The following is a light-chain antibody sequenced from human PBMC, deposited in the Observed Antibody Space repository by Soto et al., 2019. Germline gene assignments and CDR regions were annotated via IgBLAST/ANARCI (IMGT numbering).Light chain of an antibody. CDR3: SSYTSSSTLYV. J-gene: IGLJ1*01. CDR2: EVS. V-gene: IGLV2-14*01. Sequence: SVLSQPASVSGSPGQSITISCTGTGSDFGGYNYVSWYQQHPGKAPKLMIYEVSNRPSGVSNRFSGSKSGNTASLTISGLQAEDEADYYCSSYTSSSTLYVFGTGTKVTV. CDR1: GSDFGGYNY.